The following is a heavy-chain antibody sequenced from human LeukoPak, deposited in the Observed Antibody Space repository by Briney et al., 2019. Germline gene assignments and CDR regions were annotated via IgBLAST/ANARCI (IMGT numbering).Heavy chain of an antibody. J-gene: IGHJ4*02. CDR2: INPNSGGT. Sequence: GASVKVSCKASGYTFTGYYMHWVRQAPGQGLEWMGWINPNSGGTNYAQKFQGRVTMTRDTSISTAYMELSRLRSDDTAVYYCARTYRIVVVPAAFGYWGQGTLVTVSS. CDR3: ARTYRIVVVPAAFGY. D-gene: IGHD2-2*01. V-gene: IGHV1-2*02. CDR1: GYTFTGYY.